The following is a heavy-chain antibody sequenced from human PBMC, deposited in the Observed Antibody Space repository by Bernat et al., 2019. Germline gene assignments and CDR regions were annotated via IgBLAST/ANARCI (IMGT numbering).Heavy chain of an antibody. J-gene: IGHJ4*02. V-gene: IGHV3-7*03. CDR2: IKQDGTEI. CDR3: VKDTDY. CDR1: GFTFRSSW. Sequence: EVQLVESGGGLVQPGGSLTLSCAASGFTFRSSWMRWIRQAPGKGLEWVANIKQDGTEIYYVDAVKGRFTISRDNAKNSLYLQMNSLRAEDTAVYYCVKDTDYWGQGTLVTDSS.